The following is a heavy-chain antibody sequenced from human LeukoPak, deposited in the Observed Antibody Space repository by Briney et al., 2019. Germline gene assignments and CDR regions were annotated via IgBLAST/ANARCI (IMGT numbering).Heavy chain of an antibody. CDR3: AKDYAPADILTGYPDY. Sequence: PGGSLRLSCAASGFTFDDYTMHWVRQAPGKGLEWVSLISWDGGSTYYADSVKGRFTISRDNSKNSLYLQMNSLRTEDTALYYCAKDYAPADILTGYPDYWGQGTLVTVSS. CDR1: GFTFDDYT. D-gene: IGHD3-9*01. CDR2: ISWDGGST. J-gene: IGHJ4*02. V-gene: IGHV3-43*01.